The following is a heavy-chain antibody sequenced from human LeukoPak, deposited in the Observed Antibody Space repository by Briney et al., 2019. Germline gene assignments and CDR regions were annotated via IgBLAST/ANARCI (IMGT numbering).Heavy chain of an antibody. V-gene: IGHV4-34*01. J-gene: IGHJ3*02. D-gene: IGHD3-10*01. CDR3: ARDGFLVRAFDI. CDR1: GVSFSGYY. Sequence: SETLSLTCAVYGVSFSGYYWSWIRQPPGKGLEWIGEINHSGSTNYNPSLKSRVTISVDTSKNQFSLKLSSVTAADTAVYYCARDGFLVRAFDIWGQGTMVTVSS. CDR2: INHSGST.